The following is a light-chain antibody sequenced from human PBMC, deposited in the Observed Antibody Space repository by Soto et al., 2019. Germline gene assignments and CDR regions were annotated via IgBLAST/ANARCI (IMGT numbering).Light chain of an antibody. CDR3: SSYTSSSNYV. CDR1: SSDVGSYNY. CDR2: DVS. V-gene: IGLV2-14*03. J-gene: IGLJ1*01. Sequence: QSVLTQPASLSESPGQSITISCTGTSSDVGSYNYVSWYQQYPGKAPKLMISDVSNQPSGVSYRFSGSKSGNTASLTISGLEAEDEADYYCSSYTSSSNYVFGTGTKVTVL.